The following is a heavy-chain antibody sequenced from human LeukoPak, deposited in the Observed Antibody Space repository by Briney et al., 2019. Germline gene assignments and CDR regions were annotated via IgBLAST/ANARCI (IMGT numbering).Heavy chain of an antibody. CDR2: IYSGGST. Sequence: GGSLRLSCAASGFTVSSNYMSWVHQAPGKGLEWVSVIYSGGSTYYADSVKGRFTISRDNSKNTLYLQMNSLRAEDTAVYYCARAGRWFGELLVDYWGQGTLVTVSS. D-gene: IGHD3-10*01. CDR1: GFTVSSNY. J-gene: IGHJ4*02. CDR3: ARAGRWFGELLVDY. V-gene: IGHV3-53*01.